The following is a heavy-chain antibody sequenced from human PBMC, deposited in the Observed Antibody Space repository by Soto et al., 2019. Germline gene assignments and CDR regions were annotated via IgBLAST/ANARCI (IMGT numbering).Heavy chain of an antibody. CDR2: IYYSGST. J-gene: IGHJ5*02. Sequence: SETLSLTCTVSGGSISSYYWSWIRQPPGKGLEWIGYIYYSGSTNYNPSLKSRVTISVDTSKNQFSLKLSSVTAADTAVYYCARGGGSYYDWFDPWGQGNLVTVAS. CDR3: ARGGGSYYDWFDP. V-gene: IGHV4-59*01. CDR1: GGSISSYY. D-gene: IGHD1-26*01.